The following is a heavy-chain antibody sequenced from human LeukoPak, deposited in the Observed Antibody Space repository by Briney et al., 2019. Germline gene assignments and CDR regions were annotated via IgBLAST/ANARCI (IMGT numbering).Heavy chain of an antibody. Sequence: GGSMRLACAASGFTFSSYSMNWVRQAPGKGLEWVSSISSSSSYIYYADSVKGRFTISRDNAKNSLYLQMNSLRAEDTAVYSCARDGIAAAAFDIWGQGTMVTVSS. CDR2: ISSSSSYI. J-gene: IGHJ3*02. CDR1: GFTFSSYS. CDR3: ARDGIAAAAFDI. V-gene: IGHV3-21*01. D-gene: IGHD6-13*01.